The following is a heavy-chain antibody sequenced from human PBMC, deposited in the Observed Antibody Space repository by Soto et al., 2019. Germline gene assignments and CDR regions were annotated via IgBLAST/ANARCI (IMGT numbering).Heavy chain of an antibody. CDR1: GGSFSGYY. Sequence: SETLSLTCAVYGGSFSGYYWSWIRQPPGKGLEWIGEINHSGSTNYNPSLKRRVTISVDTSKNQLSLKLSSVTAADTAVYYCARGRLQYSDIVVVVAHYYYYMDVWGKGTTVTVSS. CDR3: ARGRLQYSDIVVVVAHYYYYMDV. CDR2: INHSGST. V-gene: IGHV4-34*01. D-gene: IGHD2-15*01. J-gene: IGHJ6*03.